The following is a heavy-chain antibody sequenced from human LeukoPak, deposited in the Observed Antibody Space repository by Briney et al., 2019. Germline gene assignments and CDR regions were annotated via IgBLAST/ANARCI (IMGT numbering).Heavy chain of an antibody. V-gene: IGHV3-11*06. J-gene: IGHJ5*02. CDR3: ARDEGYCSGGSCYSNH. D-gene: IGHD2-15*01. CDR2: ISSSSSYT. CDR1: GFTFSDYY. Sequence: GGSLRLSCAASGFTFSDYYMSWIRQAPGKGLEWVSYISSSSSYTNSADSVKGRFTISRGNAKNSLYLQMNSLRAEDTAVYYCARDEGYCSGGSCYSNHWGQGTLVTVSS.